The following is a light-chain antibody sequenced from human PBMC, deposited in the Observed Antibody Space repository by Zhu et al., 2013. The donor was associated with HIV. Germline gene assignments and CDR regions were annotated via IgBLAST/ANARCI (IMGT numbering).Light chain of an antibody. Sequence: IQMTQSPSTLSASVGDRVTITCRASQNIGDSVAWYQQKPGKAPYVLIYSASSFISGVPSRFSGSGSATEFTLTVSNLQADDFATYYCQHYHYLHPYSFGQGTKLEI. CDR1: QNIGDS. CDR3: QHYHYLHPYS. J-gene: IGKJ2*03. CDR2: SAS. V-gene: IGKV1-5*01.